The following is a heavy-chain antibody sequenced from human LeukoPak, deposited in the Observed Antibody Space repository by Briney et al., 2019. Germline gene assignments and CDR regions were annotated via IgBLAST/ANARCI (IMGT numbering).Heavy chain of an antibody. Sequence: GGSLRLSCAASGFTFSSYGMHWVRQAPGKGLEWVAVIWYDGSNKYYADSVKGRFTISRDSSKNTLYLQMNSLRAEDTAVYYCARSKTSVWGSIDYWGQGTLVTVSS. CDR1: GFTFSSYG. J-gene: IGHJ4*02. CDR3: ARSKTSVWGSIDY. D-gene: IGHD3-16*01. CDR2: IWYDGSNK. V-gene: IGHV3-33*01.